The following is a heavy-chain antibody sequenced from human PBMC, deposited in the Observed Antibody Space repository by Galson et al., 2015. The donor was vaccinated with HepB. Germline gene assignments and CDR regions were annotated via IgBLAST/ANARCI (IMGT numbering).Heavy chain of an antibody. CDR1: GFSFVSHS. Sequence: SLRLSCAGSGFSFVSHSMNWVRHTPGKGLEWLAYISSGGTKYYADSAKGRFTISSDNAKKSMYLHMSSLRVEDTAVYYCARNPASYDYYNMDVWGQGTTVTVSS. CDR3: ARNPASYDYYNMDV. D-gene: IGHD6-25*01. CDR2: ISSGGTK. J-gene: IGHJ6*03. V-gene: IGHV3-48*01.